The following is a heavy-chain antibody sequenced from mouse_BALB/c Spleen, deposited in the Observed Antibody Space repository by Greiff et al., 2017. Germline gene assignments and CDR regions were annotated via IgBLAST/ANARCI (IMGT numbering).Heavy chain of an antibody. Sequence: EVMLVESGGGLVQPGGSRKLSCAASGFTFSSFGMHWVRQAPEKGLEWVAYISSGSSTIYYADTVKGRFTISRDNTKNTLFLQMTSLRSEDTAMYYCAREGYGKGEVDYWGQGTTLTVSS. CDR3: AREGYGKGEVDY. V-gene: IGHV5-17*02. CDR2: ISSGSSTI. D-gene: IGHD2-1*01. CDR1: GFTFSSFG. J-gene: IGHJ2*01.